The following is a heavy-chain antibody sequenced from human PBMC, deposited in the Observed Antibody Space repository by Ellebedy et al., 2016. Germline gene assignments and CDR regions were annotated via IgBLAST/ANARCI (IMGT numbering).Heavy chain of an antibody. J-gene: IGHJ3*01. CDR1: GTSVSNEF. D-gene: IGHD1-1*01. CDR2: VFHTGTT. Sequence: SETLSLTCNVFGTSVSNEFWNWIRRPPGKGLEWIGYVFHTGTTNYNPSLKSRVTMSVDTSKSQISLRLTSVTAADTAVYYCAKWNVDWYAFEVWGQGTMVTVSS. CDR3: AKWNVDWYAFEV. V-gene: IGHV4-59*02.